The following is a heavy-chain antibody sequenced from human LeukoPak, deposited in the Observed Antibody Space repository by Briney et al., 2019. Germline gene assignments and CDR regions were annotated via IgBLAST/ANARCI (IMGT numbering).Heavy chain of an antibody. CDR1: GYTFTSYD. CDR2: MNPYSDNT. J-gene: IGHJ4*02. V-gene: IGHV1-8*01. CDR3: ARDLYGSGSKAGY. Sequence: ASVKVSCKTSGYTFTSYDINWVRQAPGQGLEWMAWMNPYSDNTGYLQKFRGRLTMTRDISIGTAYMELSSLRSEDTAVYYCARDLYGSGSKAGYWGQGTLVTVSS. D-gene: IGHD3-10*01.